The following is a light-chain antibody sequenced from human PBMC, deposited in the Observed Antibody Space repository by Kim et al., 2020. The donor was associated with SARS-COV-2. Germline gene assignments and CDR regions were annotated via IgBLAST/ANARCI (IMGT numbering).Light chain of an antibody. CDR2: STT. V-gene: IGLV7-43*01. Sequence: PGGTVALTCASSTGAVTSGYFPNWFQQKPGQAPRALIYSTTKKHSWTPARFSGSLLGDKAALTLSGVQPEDEADYYCLVYYGGTWVFGGGTQLTVL. J-gene: IGLJ3*02. CDR1: TGAVTSGYF. CDR3: LVYYGGTWV.